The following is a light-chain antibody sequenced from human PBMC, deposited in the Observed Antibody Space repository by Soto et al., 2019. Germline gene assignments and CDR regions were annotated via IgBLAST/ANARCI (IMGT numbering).Light chain of an antibody. CDR3: QSYDSSLRYV. CDR2: GNS. Sequence: QSVLTQPPSVSGAPGQRVTISCTGSSSNIGAGYDVHWYQQLPGTAPKLLIYGNSNRPSGVPDRFSGSKSGTPASLAITGLQAEDEADYYCQSYDSSLRYVFGTGTKLTVL. CDR1: SSNIGAGYD. V-gene: IGLV1-40*01. J-gene: IGLJ1*01.